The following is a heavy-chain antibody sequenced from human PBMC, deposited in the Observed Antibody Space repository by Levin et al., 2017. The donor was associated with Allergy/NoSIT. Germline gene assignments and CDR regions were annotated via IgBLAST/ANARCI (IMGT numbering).Heavy chain of an antibody. Sequence: SETLSLTCAVYGGSFSGYYWSWIRQPPGKGLEWIGEINHSGSTNYNPSLKSRVTISVDTSKNQFSLKLSSVTAADTAVYYCARGRVTPSGWYLLGAFDSWGQGTMVTVSS. CDR1: GGSFSGYY. V-gene: IGHV4-34*01. D-gene: IGHD6-19*01. CDR3: ARGRVTPSGWYLLGAFDS. CDR2: INHSGST. J-gene: IGHJ3*02.